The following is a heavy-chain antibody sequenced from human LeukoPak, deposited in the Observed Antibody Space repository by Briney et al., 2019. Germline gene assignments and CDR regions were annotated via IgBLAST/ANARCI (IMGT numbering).Heavy chain of an antibody. Sequence: SETLSLTCTVSGGSISSSSYYWGWIRQPPGRGLEWIGSIYHSGSTYYNPSLKSRVTISVDTSKNQFSLKLSSVTAADTAVYYCARDGVPGAFDIWGQGTMVTVSS. V-gene: IGHV4-39*07. J-gene: IGHJ3*02. CDR2: IYHSGST. CDR3: ARDGVPGAFDI. CDR1: GGSISSSSYY. D-gene: IGHD2-2*01.